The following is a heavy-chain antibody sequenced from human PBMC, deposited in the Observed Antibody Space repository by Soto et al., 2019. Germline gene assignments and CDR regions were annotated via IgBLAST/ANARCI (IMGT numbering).Heavy chain of an antibody. CDR1: GFTFSSYG. Sequence: ESGGGVVQPGRSLRLSCAASGFTFSSYGMHWVRQAPGKGLEWVAVISYDGSNKYYADSVKGRFTISRDNSKNTLYLQMNSLRAEDTAVYYCAKDWEGYYGSGSYYNYWGQGTLVTVSS. D-gene: IGHD3-10*01. CDR2: ISYDGSNK. CDR3: AKDWEGYYGSGSYYNY. J-gene: IGHJ4*02. V-gene: IGHV3-30*18.